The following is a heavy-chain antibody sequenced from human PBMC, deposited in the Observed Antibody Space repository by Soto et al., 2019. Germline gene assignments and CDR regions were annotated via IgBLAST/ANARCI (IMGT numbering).Heavy chain of an antibody. J-gene: IGHJ5*02. V-gene: IGHV4-4*07. CDR2: IYSDGTT. CDR3: ARDRGYMSGSFGS. CDR1: GDSISGYY. Sequence: WETPDLTCMVSGDSISGYYWSWIRQPAGKELEWIGRIYSDGTTNYNPSLKGRGTMSVDTSKKQISLKLTSVTAADTAMYYCARDRGYMSGSFGSWGQGA. D-gene: IGHD3-10*01.